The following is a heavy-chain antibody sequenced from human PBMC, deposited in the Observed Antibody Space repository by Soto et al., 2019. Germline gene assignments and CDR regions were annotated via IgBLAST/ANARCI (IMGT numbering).Heavy chain of an antibody. CDR1: GGSISSGGYY. V-gene: IGHV4-31*03. CDR2: IYYSGST. J-gene: IGHJ4*02. Sequence: PSETLSLTCTVSGGSISSGGYYWSWIRQHPGKGLEWIGYIYYSGSTYYNPSLKSRVTISVDTSKNQFSLKLSSVTAADTAVYYCARDVRFEDSSGRRCFDDWAQGTLVTVSS. D-gene: IGHD3-22*01. CDR3: ARDVRFEDSSGRRCFDD.